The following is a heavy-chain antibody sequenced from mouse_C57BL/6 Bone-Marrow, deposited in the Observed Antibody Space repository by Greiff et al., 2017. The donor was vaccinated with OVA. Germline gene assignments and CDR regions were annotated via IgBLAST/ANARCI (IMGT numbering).Heavy chain of an antibody. V-gene: IGHV1-55*01. Sequence: QVQLKQPGAELVKPGASVKMSCKASGYTFPSYWITWVKQRPGQGLEWIGDIYPGSGSTNYNEKFKSKATLTVDTSSSTAYMQLSSLTSEYSAVYYCAICGSSGPCAYWGQGTLVTVSA. CDR3: AICGSSGPCAY. J-gene: IGHJ3*01. CDR2: IYPGSGST. CDR1: GYTFPSYW. D-gene: IGHD3-2*02.